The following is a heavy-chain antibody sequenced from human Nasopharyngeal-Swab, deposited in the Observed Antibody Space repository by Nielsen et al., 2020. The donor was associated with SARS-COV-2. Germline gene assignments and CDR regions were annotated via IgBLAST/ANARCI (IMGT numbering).Heavy chain of an antibody. CDR3: VKDLRGRYGFES. D-gene: IGHD3-16*01. V-gene: IGHV3-64D*06. CDR1: GFTFSIHA. Sequence: GESLTISCSASGFTFSIHAMHWVRQAPGKGLESVSTINDYEDRLYYADSVKGRFTISRDNSKNTLYLQMSSLRPEDTAVYWCVKDLRGRYGFESWGQGTMVTVSS. J-gene: IGHJ3*02. CDR2: INDYEDRL.